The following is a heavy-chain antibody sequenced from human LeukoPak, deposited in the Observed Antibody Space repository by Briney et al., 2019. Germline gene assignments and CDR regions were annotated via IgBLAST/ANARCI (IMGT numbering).Heavy chain of an antibody. CDR3: ARDKAGGKGWFDP. CDR2: IYYSGST. J-gene: IGHJ5*02. Sequence: SETLSLTCTVSGGSISRGDYYWSWIRQPPGKGLEWIRYIYYSGSTSYHYNPSLKSRVTISVDTSKNQLSLKLSSVTAADTAIYYCARDKAGGKGWFDPWGQGTLVTVSS. CDR1: GGSISRGDYY. V-gene: IGHV4-30-4*01. D-gene: IGHD3-16*01.